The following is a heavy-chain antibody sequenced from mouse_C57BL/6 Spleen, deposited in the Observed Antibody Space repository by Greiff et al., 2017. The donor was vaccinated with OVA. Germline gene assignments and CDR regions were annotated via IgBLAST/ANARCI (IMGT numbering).Heavy chain of an antibody. CDR1: GYTFTSYW. CDR2: IDPNSGGT. D-gene: IGHD1-1*01. Sequence: VQLQQPGAELVKPGASVKLSCKASGYTFTSYWMHWVKQRPGRGLEWIGRIDPNSGGTKYNEKFKSKATLTVDKPSSTAYMQLSSLTSEGSAVXYYASPHYYGSSRDYYAMDYWGQGTSVTVSS. J-gene: IGHJ4*01. CDR3: ASPHYYGSSRDYYAMDY. V-gene: IGHV1-72*01.